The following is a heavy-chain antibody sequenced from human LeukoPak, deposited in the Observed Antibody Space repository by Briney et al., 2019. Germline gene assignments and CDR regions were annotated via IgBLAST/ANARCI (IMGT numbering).Heavy chain of an antibody. V-gene: IGHV3-23*01. CDR2: INDRGGST. Sequence: PGGSLRLSCAASGFTFSSYAMSWVRQAPGKGLEWVSGINDRGGSTYYADSVKGRFTISRDNSKNTLYLQMNSLRAEDTAVYYCAKDSFLGSYMSIRESAEDSGVLVYYMDVWGKGTTVTVSS. CDR1: GFTFSSYA. D-gene: IGHD1-26*01. J-gene: IGHJ6*03. CDR3: AKDSFLGSYMSIRESAEDSGVLVYYMDV.